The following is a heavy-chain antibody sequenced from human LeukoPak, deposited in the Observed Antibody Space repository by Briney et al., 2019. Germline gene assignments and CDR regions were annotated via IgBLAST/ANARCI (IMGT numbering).Heavy chain of an antibody. CDR3: ARAVTIVGATTSGSDY. V-gene: IGHV1-69*05. D-gene: IGHD1-26*01. J-gene: IGHJ4*02. CDR2: ITPLFGTA. Sequence: GASVKVSCKASGGTFSSSGVSWVRQAPGQGLEWMGGITPLFGTANYAQKFQGRVTITTDESTSTAYMELRSLRSDDTAVYYCARAVTIVGATTSGSDYWGQGTLVTVSS. CDR1: GGTFSSSG.